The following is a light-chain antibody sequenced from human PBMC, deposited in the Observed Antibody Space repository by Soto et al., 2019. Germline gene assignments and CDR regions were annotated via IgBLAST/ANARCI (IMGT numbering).Light chain of an antibody. V-gene: IGLV4-60*02. Sequence: QSVLTQSSSASASLGSSVKLTCILSSGHSTYIIAWHLQQPGKAPRFLMTLDRSGSYNRGSGVPERFSGSSSGADRYLTISNLQFEDEGDYYCETWYSNTHKVFGGGTKLTVL. CDR3: ETWYSNTHKV. J-gene: IGLJ3*02. CDR2: LDRSGSY. CDR1: SGHSTYI.